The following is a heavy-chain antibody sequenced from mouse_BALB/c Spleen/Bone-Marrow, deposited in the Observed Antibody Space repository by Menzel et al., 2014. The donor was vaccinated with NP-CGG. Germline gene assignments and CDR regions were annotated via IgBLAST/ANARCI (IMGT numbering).Heavy chain of an antibody. CDR3: AKGGHVMDY. Sequence: VQLQQSGAELMKPGASVMISCKATGYTFSDYWIEWVKQRPGHGLEWIGEILPGGGSTNYNENFKGKATFTADTSSNTAYMQLSSLTSEDSAVYYCAKGGHVMDYWAQGTSVTVSS. CDR2: ILPGGGST. D-gene: IGHD1-1*02. V-gene: IGHV1-9*01. J-gene: IGHJ4*01. CDR1: GYTFSDYW.